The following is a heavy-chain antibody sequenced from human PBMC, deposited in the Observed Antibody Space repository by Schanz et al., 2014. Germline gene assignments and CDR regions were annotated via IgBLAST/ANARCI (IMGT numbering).Heavy chain of an antibody. CDR3: ARGGYSSGWYDRDIAHFDY. Sequence: QVQLVQSGAEVKKPGASVRVSCKVSGYAFTTYGISWVRQAPGQGPEFMGWISTFRNEDTNSAQRFQGRVTMTTDTATSTSYMELTSLRSDDTAVYYCARGGYSSGWYDRDIAHFDYWGQGTLVTVSS. V-gene: IGHV1-18*01. D-gene: IGHD6-19*01. CDR2: ISTFRNEDT. CDR1: GYAFTTYG. J-gene: IGHJ4*02.